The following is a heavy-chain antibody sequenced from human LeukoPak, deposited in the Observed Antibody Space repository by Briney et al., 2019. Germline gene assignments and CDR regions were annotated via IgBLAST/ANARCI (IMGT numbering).Heavy chain of an antibody. J-gene: IGHJ4*02. CDR1: GDSVSSNSAA. CDR2: TYYRSKWYN. Sequence: SQTLSLTCAISGDSVSSNSAAWNWIRQSPSRGLEWLGRTYYRSKWYNDYAVSVKSRITINPDTSKNQFSLQLNSVTPEDTAVYYCARGDVGSGWYRGPSGLDYWGQGTLVTVSS. D-gene: IGHD6-19*01. CDR3: ARGDVGSGWYRGPSGLDY. V-gene: IGHV6-1*01.